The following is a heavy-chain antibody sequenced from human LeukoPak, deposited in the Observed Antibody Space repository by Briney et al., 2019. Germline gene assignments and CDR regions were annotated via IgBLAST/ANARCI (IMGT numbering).Heavy chain of an antibody. CDR3: ATKGGATFDY. J-gene: IGHJ4*02. Sequence: ASVRVSCKASGYTFTSYGISWVRQAPGQGLEWMGWISAYNGNTNYAQKLQGRVTMTTEKSTSTAYMELRSLRSDDTAVYYCATKGGATFDYWGQGTLVSVSS. D-gene: IGHD2-15*01. V-gene: IGHV1-18*01. CDR1: GYTFTSYG. CDR2: ISAYNGNT.